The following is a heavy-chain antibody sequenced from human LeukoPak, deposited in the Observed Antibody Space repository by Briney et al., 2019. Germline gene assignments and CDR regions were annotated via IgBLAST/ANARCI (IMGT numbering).Heavy chain of an antibody. CDR1: GFTFSVYA. CDR3: AKSHSLEYRGYFDY. Sequence: PGGSLRLSCATSGFTFSVYAMTWVRQAPGKGREWVSSISDTGGSTYYADSVKGRLTISRGNSKNTLYLLMNELSAEDTAVYYCAKSHSLEYRGYFDYWGQGTLVTVSS. D-gene: IGHD2/OR15-2a*01. V-gene: IGHV3-23*01. CDR2: ISDTGGST. J-gene: IGHJ4*02.